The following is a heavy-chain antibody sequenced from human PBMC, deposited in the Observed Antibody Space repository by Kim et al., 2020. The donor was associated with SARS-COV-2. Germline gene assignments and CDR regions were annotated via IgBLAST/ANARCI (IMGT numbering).Heavy chain of an antibody. CDR3: ARGRSGYYYRYYYYGMDV. J-gene: IGHJ6*02. D-gene: IGHD3-22*01. V-gene: IGHV4-39*07. Sequence: KSRVTISVDTSKNQFSLKLSSVTAADTAVYYCARGRSGYYYRYYYYGMDVWGQGTTVTVSS.